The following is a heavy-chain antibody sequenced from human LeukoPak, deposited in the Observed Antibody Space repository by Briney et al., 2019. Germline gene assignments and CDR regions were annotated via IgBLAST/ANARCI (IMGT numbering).Heavy chain of an antibody. CDR1: GGTFSSFA. D-gene: IGHD2-15*01. Sequence: ASVKVSCKAFGGTFSSFAISWVRQAPGQGLEWMGGIIPIFGTANYAQKFQGRVTITADESTGTAYMELSSLRSEDTAVYYYARAKGYCSAGSCYSAFDYWGQGTLVTVSS. J-gene: IGHJ4*02. CDR2: IIPIFGTA. V-gene: IGHV1-69*13. CDR3: ARAKGYCSAGSCYSAFDY.